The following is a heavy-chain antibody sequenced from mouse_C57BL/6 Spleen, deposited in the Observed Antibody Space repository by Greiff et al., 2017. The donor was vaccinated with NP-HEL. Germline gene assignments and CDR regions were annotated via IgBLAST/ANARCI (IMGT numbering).Heavy chain of an antibody. Sequence: QVQLKQPGAELVKPGASVKMSCKASGYTFTSYWITWVKQRPGQGLEWIGDIYPGSGSTNYNEKFKSKATLTVDTSSSTACMQLSSLTSEDSAVYYCARGSYYGSSLPFAYWGQGTLVTVSA. CDR1: GYTFTSYW. CDR2: IYPGSGST. CDR3: ARGSYYGSSLPFAY. J-gene: IGHJ3*01. D-gene: IGHD1-1*01. V-gene: IGHV1-55*01.